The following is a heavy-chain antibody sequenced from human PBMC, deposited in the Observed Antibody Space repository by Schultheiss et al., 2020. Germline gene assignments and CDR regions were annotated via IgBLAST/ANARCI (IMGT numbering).Heavy chain of an antibody. V-gene: IGHV4-61*08. CDR1: GFSLSTSGMC. D-gene: IGHD2-2*01. CDR3: ARDMPAAIQTSWFDP. Sequence: SGPTLVKPTQTLTLTCTFSGFSLSTSGMCVSWIRQPPGKGLEWIGYIYYSGSTNYNPSLKSRVTISVDTSNNQFSLKLSSVTAADTAVYYCARDMPAAIQTSWFDPWGRGTLVTVSS. CDR2: IYYSGST. J-gene: IGHJ5*02.